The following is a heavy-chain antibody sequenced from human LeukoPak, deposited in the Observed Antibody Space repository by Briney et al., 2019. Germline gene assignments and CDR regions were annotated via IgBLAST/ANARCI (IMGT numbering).Heavy chain of an antibody. CDR3: ARDTIEKWEPEVFDY. CDR2: IWYDGSNK. V-gene: IGHV3-33*08. D-gene: IGHD1-26*01. CDR1: GFTFSSYS. J-gene: IGHJ4*02. Sequence: PGGSLRLSCAASGFTFSSYSMNWVRQAPGKGLEWVAVIWYDGSNKYYADSVKGRFTISRDNSKNTLYLQMNSLRAEDTAVYYCARDTIEKWEPEVFDYWGQGTLVTVSS.